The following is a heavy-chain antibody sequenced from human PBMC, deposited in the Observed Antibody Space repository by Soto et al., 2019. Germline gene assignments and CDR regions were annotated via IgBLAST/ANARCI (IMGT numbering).Heavy chain of an antibody. CDR2: ISGSGGST. CDR3: AKGPITMIVVVLDY. Sequence: EVQLLASGGDLVQPGGSLRLSCAASGFTFSSYGMSWVRQAPGKGLEWVSAISGSGGSTYYADSVKGRFTISRDNSKNTLYLQMNRLRAEDTAVYYCAKGPITMIVVVLDYWGQGTLVTVSS. D-gene: IGHD3-22*01. V-gene: IGHV3-23*01. CDR1: GFTFSSYG. J-gene: IGHJ4*02.